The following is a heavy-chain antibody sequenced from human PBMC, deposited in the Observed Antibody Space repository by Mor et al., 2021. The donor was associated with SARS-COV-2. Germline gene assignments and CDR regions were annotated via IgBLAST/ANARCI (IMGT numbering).Heavy chain of an antibody. V-gene: IGHV3-7*01. J-gene: IGHJ4*02. Sequence: VDSVKGRFTISRDNAKNSLYLQMNSLRAEDTAVYYCDYWGQGTLVTVSS. CDR3: DY.